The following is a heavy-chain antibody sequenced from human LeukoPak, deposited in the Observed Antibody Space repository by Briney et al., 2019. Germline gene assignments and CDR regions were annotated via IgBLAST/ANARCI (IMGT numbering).Heavy chain of an antibody. V-gene: IGHV4-30-2*01. CDR1: GGSISSGGYS. Sequence: PSQTLSLTCAVSGGSISSGGYSWSWIRQPPGKGLEWIGYIYHSGSTYYNPSLKSRVTISVDRSKNQFSLKLSSVTAADTAVYYCARVVRVVVGGYYFDYWGQGTLVTVSS. CDR2: IYHSGST. CDR3: ARVVRVVVGGYYFDY. J-gene: IGHJ4*02. D-gene: IGHD2-15*01.